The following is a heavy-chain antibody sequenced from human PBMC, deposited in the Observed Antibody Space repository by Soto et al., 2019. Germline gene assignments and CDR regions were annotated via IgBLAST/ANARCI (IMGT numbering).Heavy chain of an antibody. CDR3: ARDLGLEMATWGAIDI. CDR2: ISAYNGNT. CDR1: GYTFTSYG. J-gene: IGHJ3*02. Sequence: ASVKVSCKASGYTFTSYGISWVRQAPGQGLEWMGWISAYNGNTNYAQKLQGRVTMTTDTSTSTAYMELRSLRSDDTAGYYCARDLGLEMATWGAIDIWGQGTMVTVSS. D-gene: IGHD7-27*01. V-gene: IGHV1-18*04.